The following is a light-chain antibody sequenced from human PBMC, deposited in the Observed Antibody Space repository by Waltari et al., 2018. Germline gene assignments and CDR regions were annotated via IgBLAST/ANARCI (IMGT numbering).Light chain of an antibody. Sequence: DIVMTQSPHSLAVSLGERATTNCKSSQSILYTSNNKNYLAWYQQKPGQPPKLLIYWASTRESGVPDRFSGSGSGTDFTLTITSLQAEDVAVYYCQQYYTSPVTFGQGTRLEI. V-gene: IGKV4-1*01. CDR2: WAS. J-gene: IGKJ5*01. CDR1: QSILYTSNNKNY. CDR3: QQYYTSPVT.